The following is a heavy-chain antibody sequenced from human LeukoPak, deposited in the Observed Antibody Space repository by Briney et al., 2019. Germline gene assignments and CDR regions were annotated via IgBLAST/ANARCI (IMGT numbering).Heavy chain of an antibody. CDR1: GGSISSYY. V-gene: IGHV4-4*09. CDR2: IYTSGST. J-gene: IGHJ4*02. Sequence: SETLSLTCTVSGGSISSYYWSWIRQPPGKRLEWIGYIYTSGSTNYNPSLKSRVTISVDTSKNQFSLKLSSVTAADTAVYYCARLDSSGYRVDYWGQGTLVTVSS. CDR3: ARLDSSGYRVDY. D-gene: IGHD3-22*01.